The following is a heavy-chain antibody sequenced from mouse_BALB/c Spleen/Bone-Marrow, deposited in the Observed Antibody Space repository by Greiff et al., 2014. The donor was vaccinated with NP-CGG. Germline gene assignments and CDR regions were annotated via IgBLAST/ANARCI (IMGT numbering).Heavy chain of an antibody. J-gene: IGHJ1*01. CDR2: IAPGSGST. Sequence: DLVKPGAPVKLSCKTSGYTFTNYWINWIKQRPGQGLEWLGRIAPGSGSTYYNEMFKVKAPLTVDTSSSTAYIQLSSLSPEDSAVYFCARERYGYDGWYFDVWGAGTTVTVSS. CDR3: ARERYGYDGWYFDV. V-gene: IGHV1S41*01. D-gene: IGHD2-2*01. CDR1: GYTFTNYW.